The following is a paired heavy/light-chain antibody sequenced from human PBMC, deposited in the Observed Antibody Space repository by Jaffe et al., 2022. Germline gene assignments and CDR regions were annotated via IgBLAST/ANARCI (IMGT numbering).Light chain of an antibody. V-gene: IGKV4-1*01. CDR3: QQYYNTPSTFNSYT. CDR2: WAS. Sequence: DIVMTQSPDSLAVSLGERATINCRSSQSVLYSANNKNYLAWYQQKPGQPPKLLLYWASTRESGVPDRFSGSGSGTDFTLTISSLQAEDVAVYYCQQYYNTPSTFNSYTFGQGTKLEIK. CDR1: QSVLYSANNKNY. J-gene: IGKJ2*01.
Heavy chain of an antibody. J-gene: IGHJ4*02. CDR1: GFTFGDYA. CDR3: SRDAPGKIFDS. V-gene: IGHV3-49*03. D-gene: IGHD3-10*01. CDR2: IRGTPYGGTT. Sequence: EVRLVESGGALVQPGRSLRLSCTASGFTFGDYAMGWFRQAPGKGLEWISFIRGTPYGGTTEYAASVKGRFTISRDDSKSIAYLQMNSLKIEDTGVYYCSRDAPGKIFDSWGQGTLVTVSS.